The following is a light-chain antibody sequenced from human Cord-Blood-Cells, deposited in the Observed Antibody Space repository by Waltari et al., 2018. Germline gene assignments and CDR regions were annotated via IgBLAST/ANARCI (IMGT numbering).Light chain of an antibody. CDR2: WAS. J-gene: IGKJ4*01. CDR1: QSVLYSSNNKNY. Sequence: IVMTQSPASLAVSLGARATINCKSSQSVLYSSNNKNYLAWYQQKPGQPPKLLIYWASTRESGVPDRFSGSGSGTDFTLTISSLQAEDVAVYYCQQYYSTPLTFGGGTKVEIK. CDR3: QQYYSTPLT. V-gene: IGKV4-1*01.